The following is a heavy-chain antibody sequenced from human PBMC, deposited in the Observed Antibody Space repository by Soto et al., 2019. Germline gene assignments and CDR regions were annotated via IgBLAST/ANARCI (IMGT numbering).Heavy chain of an antibody. V-gene: IGHV3-33*01. J-gene: IGHJ4*02. Sequence: QVQLVESGGGVVQPGRSLRLSCAASGFTFSSYGMHWVRQAPGKGLEWVAVIWYDGSNKYYADSVKGRFTISRDNSKNTLSLQMSSLRAEDTAVYYCARGSGTMRVDSYWGQGTLVTVSS. CDR3: ARGSGTMRVDSY. CDR2: IWYDGSNK. D-gene: IGHD3-22*01. CDR1: GFTFSSYG.